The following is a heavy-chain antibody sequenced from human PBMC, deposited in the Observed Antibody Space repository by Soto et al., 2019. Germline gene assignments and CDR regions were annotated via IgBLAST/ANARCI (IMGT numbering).Heavy chain of an antibody. CDR2: IRNAARSYST. CDR1: GFTLSNHY. D-gene: IGHD3-3*01. CDR3: ADLTWSGSCLP. Sequence: EVQLVESGGALVQPGGSLRLSCVASGFTLSNHYMDWVRQAPGKGLEWIGLIRNAARSYSTEHAASVKGRFTISRDDSKNTLYLQMTSLRTEDTAVYYCADLTWSGSCLPWGQGTLVTVSS. J-gene: IGHJ5*02. V-gene: IGHV3-72*01.